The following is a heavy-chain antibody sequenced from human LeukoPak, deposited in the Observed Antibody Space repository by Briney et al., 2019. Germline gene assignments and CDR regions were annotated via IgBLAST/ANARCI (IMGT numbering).Heavy chain of an antibody. Sequence: GGSLRLSCAASGFTFTNNAMTWVRQAPGKGLEWVSAIVGSGGSTYYADSVKGRFTISSDNSKNTLYLQMNSLRAEDTAIYYCAKSIAVAHTNWIDPWGQGTLVTVSS. D-gene: IGHD6-19*01. CDR3: AKSIAVAHTNWIDP. CDR1: GFTFTNNA. J-gene: IGHJ5*02. CDR2: IVGSGGST. V-gene: IGHV3-23*01.